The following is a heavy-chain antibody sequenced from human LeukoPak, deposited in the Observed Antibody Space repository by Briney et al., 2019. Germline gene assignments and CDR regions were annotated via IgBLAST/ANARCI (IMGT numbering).Heavy chain of an antibody. CDR2: IYHSGST. V-gene: IGHV4-30-2*01. Sequence: SETLSLTCTVSGGSISSSSYYWGWIRQPPGKGLEWIGYIYHSGSTYYNPSLKSRVTISVDRSKNQFSLKLSSVTAADTAVYYCARESTSYYDSSGSRMGAFDIWGQGTMVTVSS. CDR1: GGSISSSSYY. D-gene: IGHD3-22*01. CDR3: ARESTSYYDSSGSRMGAFDI. J-gene: IGHJ3*02.